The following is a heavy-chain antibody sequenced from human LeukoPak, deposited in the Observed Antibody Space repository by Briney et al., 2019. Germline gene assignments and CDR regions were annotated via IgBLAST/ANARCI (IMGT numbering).Heavy chain of an antibody. Sequence: GGSLRLSCAASAFTFSSYWMSWVRQAPGKGLEWVANIKQDGSEKYYVDSVKGRFTISRDNAKNSLYLQMNSLRAEDTAVYYCASPRGYGYYFDYWGQGTLVTVSS. J-gene: IGHJ4*02. V-gene: IGHV3-7*01. CDR1: AFTFSSYW. CDR2: IKQDGSEK. D-gene: IGHD5-12*01. CDR3: ASPRGYGYYFDY.